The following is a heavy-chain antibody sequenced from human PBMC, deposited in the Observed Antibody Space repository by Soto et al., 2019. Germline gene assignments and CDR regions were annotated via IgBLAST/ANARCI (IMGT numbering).Heavy chain of an antibody. CDR1: GGSISSSSYY. Sequence: QLQLQESGPGLVKPSETLSLTCTVSGGSISSSSYYWGWLRQPPGKGLEWIGRIYYSGSTYYTPSLKSRVTISVDTSKNQFSLRLDSVTAADTAVYYCARALHSSSTFDYWGQGTLVTVSS. V-gene: IGHV4-39*02. D-gene: IGHD6-13*01. CDR3: ARALHSSSTFDY. J-gene: IGHJ4*02. CDR2: IYYSGST.